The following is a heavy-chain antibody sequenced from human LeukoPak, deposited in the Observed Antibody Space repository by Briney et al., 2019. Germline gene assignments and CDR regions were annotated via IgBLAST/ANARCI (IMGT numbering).Heavy chain of an antibody. J-gene: IGHJ4*02. D-gene: IGHD3-9*01. CDR2: ISGYNGNT. CDR1: GYTFASYG. V-gene: IGHV1-18*01. Sequence: GASVKVSCEGSGYTFASYGISWVRQAPGQGLEWMAWISGYNGNTNYAQKFQGRVTLTTDRSTRTASMELRGLRSDDTAVYYCARDSLSLGHRLIIDPLDYWGQGTLVTVSS. CDR3: ARDSLSLGHRLIIDPLDY.